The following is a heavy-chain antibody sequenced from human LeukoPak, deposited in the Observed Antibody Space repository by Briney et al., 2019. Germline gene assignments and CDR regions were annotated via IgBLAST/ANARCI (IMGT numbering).Heavy chain of an antibody. CDR1: GFTFDDYG. CDR3: ARDRGWELPGGYFDY. Sequence: GGSLRLSCAASGFTFDDYGMSWVRQAPGEGLEWVSGINWNGGSTGYADSVKGRFTISRDNAKNSLYLQMNSLRAEDTALYYCARDRGWELPGGYFDYWGQGTLVTVSS. V-gene: IGHV3-20*04. CDR2: INWNGGST. D-gene: IGHD1-26*01. J-gene: IGHJ4*02.